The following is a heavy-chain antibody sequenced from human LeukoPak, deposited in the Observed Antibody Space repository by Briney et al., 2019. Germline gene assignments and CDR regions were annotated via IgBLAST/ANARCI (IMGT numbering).Heavy chain of an antibody. Sequence: PSETLSLTCAVYGGSFSGYYWSWIRQPPGKGLEWIGEINHSGSTNYNPSLKSRVTISVDTSKNQLSLKLSSVTAADTAVYYCARGRVTWLGAFDIWGQGTMVTVSS. CDR2: INHSGST. CDR1: GGSFSGYY. CDR3: ARGRVTWLGAFDI. J-gene: IGHJ3*02. V-gene: IGHV4-34*01. D-gene: IGHD2-21*02.